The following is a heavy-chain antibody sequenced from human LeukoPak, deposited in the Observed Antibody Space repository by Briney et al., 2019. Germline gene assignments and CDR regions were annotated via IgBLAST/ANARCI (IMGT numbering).Heavy chain of an antibody. CDR1: GFTFDDYG. D-gene: IGHD5-12*01. CDR2: VNWNGGST. V-gene: IGHV3-20*04. J-gene: IGHJ6*03. Sequence: GGSLRLSCAASGFTFDDYGMSRVRQAPGKGLEWVSGVNWNGGSTGYGDSVRGRFTISRDNAKNSLYLQMNSLRAEDTALYYCAREVATIDYYYYMDVWGKGTTVTVSS. CDR3: AREVATIDYYYYMDV.